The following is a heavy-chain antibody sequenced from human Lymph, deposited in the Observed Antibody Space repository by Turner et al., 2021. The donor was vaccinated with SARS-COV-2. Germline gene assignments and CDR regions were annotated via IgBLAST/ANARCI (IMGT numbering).Heavy chain of an antibody. V-gene: IGHV3-21*01. Sequence: VQLVAPGGGLVKPGVSLRLSCEASGLTFSTYSMDGVRQAPGKGLGWISYISSSSSNIYYEDSVKGRFTISRDDAKNSLYLQMNSLRAEDTAVYYCARDISITADYFDYWGQGALVTVSS. CDR2: ISSSSSNI. J-gene: IGHJ4*02. CDR1: GLTFSTYS. D-gene: IGHD3-16*01. CDR3: ARDISITADYFDY.